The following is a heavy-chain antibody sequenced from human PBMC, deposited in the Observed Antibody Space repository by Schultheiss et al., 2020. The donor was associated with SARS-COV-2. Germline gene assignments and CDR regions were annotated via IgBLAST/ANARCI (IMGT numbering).Heavy chain of an antibody. D-gene: IGHD6-19*01. J-gene: IGHJ4*02. CDR3: ARGAYSSDWGDRFGH. CDR2: IYYSGST. CDR1: GGSISSGDYY. Sequence: SETLSLTCTVSGGSISSGDYYWSWIRQPPGKGLEWIGYIYYSGSTYYNPSLKSRVTISVDTSKNQFSLKLTSVTAADTAVYFCARGAYSSDWGDRFGHWGQGTLVTVSS. V-gene: IGHV4-30-4*01.